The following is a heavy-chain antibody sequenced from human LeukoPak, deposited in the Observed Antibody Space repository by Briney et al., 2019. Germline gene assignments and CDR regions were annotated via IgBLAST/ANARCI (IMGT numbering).Heavy chain of an antibody. D-gene: IGHD5-18*01. CDR3: ARRSYGTDYFDY. Sequence: SETLSLTCTVSDGSITNYDWSWVRQPPGKGLEFIGHVHYSGTANYNPSLRSRVTISIDTSKNQFSLKLSSVTAADTAVYYCARRSYGTDYFDYWGQGTLVTVSS. CDR2: VHYSGTA. CDR1: DGSITNYD. J-gene: IGHJ4*02. V-gene: IGHV4-59*08.